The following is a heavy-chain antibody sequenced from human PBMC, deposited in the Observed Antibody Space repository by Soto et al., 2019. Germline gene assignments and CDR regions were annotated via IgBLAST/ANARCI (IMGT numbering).Heavy chain of an antibody. J-gene: IGHJ6*03. Sequence: SQTLSLTCAISGGSVSSNSAAWNWIRLSPSRGLEWLARTYYRSRWYNDYAVSVRSRITVNPDTSKNQFSLQLTSVTPEDTAVYFCAGTTSHQWSYMDLWAKGSTVTVS. CDR1: GGSVSSNSAA. CDR3: AGTTSHQWSYMDL. D-gene: IGHD1-1*01. V-gene: IGHV6-1*01. CDR2: TYYRSRWYN.